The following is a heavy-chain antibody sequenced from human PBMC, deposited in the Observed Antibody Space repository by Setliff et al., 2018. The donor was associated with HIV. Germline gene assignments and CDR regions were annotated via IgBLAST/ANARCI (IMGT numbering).Heavy chain of an antibody. CDR3: ARGLSFYDPGGFDY. J-gene: IGHJ4*02. V-gene: IGHV4-34*01. D-gene: IGHD3-22*01. CDR2: IDHSGST. CDR1: GGSFNDYY. Sequence: PSETLSLTCAVYGGSFNDYYWTWIRQPPGKGLEWIGEIDHSGSTKYHASLKSRVTISIDKSKNQFSLKLSSVTAADTAVYYCARGLSFYDPGGFDYWGQGTLVTVSS.